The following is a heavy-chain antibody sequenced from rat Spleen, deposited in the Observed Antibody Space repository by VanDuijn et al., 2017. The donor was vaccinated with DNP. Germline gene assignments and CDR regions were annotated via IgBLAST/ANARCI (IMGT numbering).Heavy chain of an antibody. J-gene: IGHJ2*01. V-gene: IGHV5-25*01. CDR2: ISPSGGKT. Sequence: EVQLVESGGDLVQPGKSLKLSCVASGFTFSNFDMAWVRLAPAKGLEWVTSISPSGGKTYYRDSVKGRFTISRDNAKTTLYLQMDSLRSEDTATYYCTTHGMVLHYWGQGVMVTVSS. CDR1: GFTFSNFD. D-gene: IGHD1-12*02. CDR3: TTHGMVLHY.